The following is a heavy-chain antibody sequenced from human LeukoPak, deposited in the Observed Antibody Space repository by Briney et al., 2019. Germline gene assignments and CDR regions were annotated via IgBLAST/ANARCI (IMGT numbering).Heavy chain of an antibody. D-gene: IGHD3-10*01. J-gene: IGHJ4*02. CDR2: IKQDGSEK. Sequence: GGSLRLSCAASRFTFSTYWMSWVRQAPGKGLEWVANIKQDGSEKYYVDSVKGRFTISRDDAKNSLYLQMNSLRAEDTAVYYCARDTYGSGSYYFDYWGQGTLVTVSS. CDR3: ARDTYGSGSYYFDY. CDR1: RFTFSTYW. V-gene: IGHV3-7*03.